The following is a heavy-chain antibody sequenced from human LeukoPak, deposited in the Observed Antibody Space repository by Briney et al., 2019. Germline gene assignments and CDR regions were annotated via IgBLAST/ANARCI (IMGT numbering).Heavy chain of an antibody. CDR3: TRGGTETGDY. Sequence: GGSLRLSCAASGFTFNKYAMHWVRQAPGKGLEWVGFIRSKAYGGTTEYAASVKGRFTISRDDSKSIAYLQMNSLKTEDTAVYYCTRGGTETGDYWGQGTLVTVSS. J-gene: IGHJ4*02. V-gene: IGHV3-49*04. CDR1: GFTFNKYA. CDR2: IRSKAYGGTT. D-gene: IGHD1-14*01.